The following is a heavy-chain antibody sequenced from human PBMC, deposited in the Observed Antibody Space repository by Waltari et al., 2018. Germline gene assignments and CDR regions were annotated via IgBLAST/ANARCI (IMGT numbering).Heavy chain of an antibody. CDR2: ISDSGGST. J-gene: IGHJ4*02. CDR3: GKLDYDGNGFPNYFDH. CDR1: GFPFSSYS. Sequence: EVRLLESGGGLVQPGGSLRLSCAASGFPFSSYSITWVRQAPGKGLDWVSTISDSGGSTYYADSVKGRFTISRDNSKITLYLQMSSLRVEDTAIYYCGKLDYDGNGFPNYFDHWGQGTLVTVSS. V-gene: IGHV3-23*01. D-gene: IGHD3-22*01.